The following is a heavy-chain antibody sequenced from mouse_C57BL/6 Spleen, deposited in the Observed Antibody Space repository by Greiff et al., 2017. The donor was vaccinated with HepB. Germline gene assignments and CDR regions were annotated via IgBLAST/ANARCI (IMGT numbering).Heavy chain of an antibody. CDR1: GYSITSGYY. D-gene: IGHD1-1*01. V-gene: IGHV3-6*01. J-gene: IGHJ2*01. CDR2: ISYDGSN. CDR3: AKGFYGSSLDY. Sequence: EVQLQQSGPGLVKPSQSLSLTCSVTGYSITSGYYWNWIRQFPGNKLEWMGYISYDGSNNYNPSLKNRISITRDTSKNQFFLKLNSVTTEDTATYYCAKGFYGSSLDYWGQGTTLTVSS.